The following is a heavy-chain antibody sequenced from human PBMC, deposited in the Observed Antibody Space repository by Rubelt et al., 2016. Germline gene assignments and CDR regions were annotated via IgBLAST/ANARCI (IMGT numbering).Heavy chain of an antibody. CDR3: ASADYDFWSGSDRNWFDP. CDR1: GYSISSGYY. V-gene: IGHV4-38-2*02. D-gene: IGHD3-3*01. Sequence: QVQLQESGPGLVKPSETLSLTCTVSGYSISSGYYWGWIRQPPGKGLEWIGSIYHSGSTYYNPSLKSRVTISVDTSKNQLSLKLSSVTAADTAVYYCASADYDFWSGSDRNWFDPWGQGTLVTVSS. CDR2: IYHSGST. J-gene: IGHJ5*02.